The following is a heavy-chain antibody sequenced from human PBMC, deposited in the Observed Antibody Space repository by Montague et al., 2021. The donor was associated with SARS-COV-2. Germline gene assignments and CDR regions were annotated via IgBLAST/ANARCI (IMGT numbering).Heavy chain of an antibody. J-gene: IGHJ4*02. D-gene: IGHD3-3*01. V-gene: IGHV4-34*01. CDR2: INNSGSM. CDR1: GGSFSGYD. CDR3: ASGAQPGFGFRLGSFDS. Sequence: SETLSLTCAVYGGSFSGYDWNWIWQRQGKGMEWIGEINNSGSMNSNPSLKSRVTMSVDTSENQFSLKLSPGTAAATAVSYCASGAQPGFGFRLGSFDSWGQGTLVTVSS.